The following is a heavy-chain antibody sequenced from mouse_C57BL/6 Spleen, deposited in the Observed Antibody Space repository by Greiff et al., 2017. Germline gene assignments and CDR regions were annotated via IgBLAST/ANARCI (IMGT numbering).Heavy chain of an antibody. CDR3: ARAYDYDDGAFAY. V-gene: IGHV1-39*01. CDR2: INPNYGTT. Sequence: EVHLVESGPELVKPGASVKISCKASGYSFTDYNMNWVKQSNGKSLEWIGVINPNYGTTSYNQKVKGKATLTVDQSSSTAYMQLNSLTSEDSAVYYCARAYDYDDGAFAYWGQGTLVTVAA. CDR1: GYSFTDYN. J-gene: IGHJ3*01. D-gene: IGHD2-4*01.